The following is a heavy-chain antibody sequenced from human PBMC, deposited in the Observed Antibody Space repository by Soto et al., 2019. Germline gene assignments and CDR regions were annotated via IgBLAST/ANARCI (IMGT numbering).Heavy chain of an antibody. V-gene: IGHV3-21*06. CDR2: ISSGSVYI. Sequence: PGGSLRLSCAASGVTFNSYSVNWVRQAPGKGLEWVASISSGSVYIDFADSVKGRFTISRDDVTNSVSLQMDSLRVEDTGIYYCARYDAFKAFDLWGQGTMVTVSS. J-gene: IGHJ3*01. CDR1: GVTFNSYS. D-gene: IGHD1-1*01. CDR3: ARYDAFKAFDL.